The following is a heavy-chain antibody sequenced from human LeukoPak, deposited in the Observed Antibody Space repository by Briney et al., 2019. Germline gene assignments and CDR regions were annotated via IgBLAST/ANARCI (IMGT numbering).Heavy chain of an antibody. D-gene: IGHD5-18*01. J-gene: IGHJ4*02. V-gene: IGHV4-39*01. Sequence: PSETLSLTCTVSGGSISSRSYYCGWIRQPPGKGLEWIGSIYYSGSTYYKPSLKSRVTISVDTSKNQFPLKLSSVTAADTAVYYCVRRAHSYGIDYWGQGTLVTVSS. CDR2: IYYSGST. CDR1: GGSISSRSYY. CDR3: VRRAHSYGIDY.